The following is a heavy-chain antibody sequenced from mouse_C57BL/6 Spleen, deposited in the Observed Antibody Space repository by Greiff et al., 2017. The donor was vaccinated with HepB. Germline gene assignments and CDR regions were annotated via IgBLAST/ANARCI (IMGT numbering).Heavy chain of an antibody. CDR1: GFSLTSYA. J-gene: IGHJ3*01. CDR2: IWTGGGT. D-gene: IGHD2-2*01. V-gene: IGHV2-9-1*01. CDR3: ARDSEIYYGYDIAY. Sequence: QVQLKESGPGLVAPSQSLSIPCTVSGFSLTSYAISWVRQPPGKGLEWLGVIWTGGGTTYNSALKSRLSISKDNSKSQVFLKMNSLQTDDTARYYCARDSEIYYGYDIAYWGQGTLVTVSA.